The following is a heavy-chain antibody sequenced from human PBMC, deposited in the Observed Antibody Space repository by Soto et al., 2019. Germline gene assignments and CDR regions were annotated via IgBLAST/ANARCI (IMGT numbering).Heavy chain of an antibody. J-gene: IGHJ3*02. V-gene: IGHV1-69*13. CDR3: ATGYCSSTSCYWTHAFDI. CDR1: GGTFSSYA. Sequence: GASVKVSCKASGGTFSSYAISWVRQAPGQGLEWMGGIIPIFGTANYAQKFQGRVTITADESTSTAYMELSSLRSEDTAVYYCATGYCSSTSCYWTHAFDIWGQGTMVTV. D-gene: IGHD2-2*03. CDR2: IIPIFGTA.